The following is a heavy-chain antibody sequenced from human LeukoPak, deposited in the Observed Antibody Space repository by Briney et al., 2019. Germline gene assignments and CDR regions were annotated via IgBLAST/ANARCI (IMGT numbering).Heavy chain of an antibody. CDR3: ARARFRYYYMDV. J-gene: IGHJ6*03. V-gene: IGHV3-21*01. Sequence: MSGGSLRLSCAASGFTFSNYNMNWVRQAPGKGLEWVSSISSSSSYIYYADSMKGRFTISRDNAKNTLYLQMNSLRAEDTAVYYCARARFRYYYMDVWGKGTTVTVSS. CDR1: GFTFSNYN. CDR2: ISSSSSYI.